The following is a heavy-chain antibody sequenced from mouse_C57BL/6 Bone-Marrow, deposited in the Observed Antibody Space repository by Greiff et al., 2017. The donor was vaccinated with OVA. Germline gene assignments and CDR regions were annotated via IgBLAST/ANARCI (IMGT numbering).Heavy chain of an antibody. Sequence: EVMLVESGGGLVKPGGSLKLSCAASGFTFSDYGMHWVRQAPEKGLEWVAYISSGSSTIYYADTVKGRFTISRDNAKNTLFLQMTSLRSEDTAMYYCARIYYGYLYYAMDYWGQGTSVTVSS. CDR1: GFTFSDYG. CDR2: ISSGSSTI. V-gene: IGHV5-17*01. CDR3: ARIYYGYLYYAMDY. D-gene: IGHD2-2*01. J-gene: IGHJ4*01.